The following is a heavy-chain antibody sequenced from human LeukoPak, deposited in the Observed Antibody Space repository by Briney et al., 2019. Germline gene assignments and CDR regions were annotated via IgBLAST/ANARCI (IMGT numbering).Heavy chain of an antibody. CDR2: INPNSGGT. Sequence: ASVKVSCKASGYTFTGYYMHWVRQAPGQGLEWMGWINPNSGGTNYAQKFQGRVTMTRDTSISTAYMELSRLRSDDTDVYYCARGGSSYSYGFDAFDIWGPGTMVTVSS. CDR3: ARGGSSYSYGFDAFDI. CDR1: GYTFTGYY. J-gene: IGHJ3*02. D-gene: IGHD5-18*01. V-gene: IGHV1-2*02.